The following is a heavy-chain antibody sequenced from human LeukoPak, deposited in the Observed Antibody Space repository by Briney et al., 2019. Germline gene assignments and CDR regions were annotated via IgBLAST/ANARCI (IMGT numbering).Heavy chain of an antibody. J-gene: IGHJ4*02. Sequence: RGCLRLSCAASGFIFSPYAMSWVRQAPGKGLEWVAGIAGGDDRFYADSVKGRFSISRDNSKNTVDLQMNSLRAEDTAVYYCAKEGDYWGQGTLVTVSS. CDR2: IAGGDDR. V-gene: IGHV3-23*01. CDR3: AKEGDY. CDR1: GFIFSPYA.